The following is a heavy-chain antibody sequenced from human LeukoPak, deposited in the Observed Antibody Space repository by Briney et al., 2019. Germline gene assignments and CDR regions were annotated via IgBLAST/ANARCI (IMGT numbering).Heavy chain of an antibody. D-gene: IGHD3-10*01. V-gene: IGHV4-59*12. Sequence: SETLSLTCTVSGGSISSYYWSWIRQPPGKGLEWIGYIYYSGSTNYNPSLKSRVTISVDTSKNQFSLKLSSVTAADTAVYYCARFVAGSGSSVWGQGTLVTVSS. J-gene: IGHJ4*02. CDR3: ARFVAGSGSSV. CDR1: GGSISSYY. CDR2: IYYSGST.